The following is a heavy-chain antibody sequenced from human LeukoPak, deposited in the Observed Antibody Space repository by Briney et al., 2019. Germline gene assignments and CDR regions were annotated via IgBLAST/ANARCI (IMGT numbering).Heavy chain of an antibody. CDR1: GFTVSSNY. J-gene: IGHJ6*02. V-gene: IGHV3-66*02. Sequence: GGSLRLSCAASGFTVSSNYMSWVRQAPGKGLEWVSVIYSGGSTYYADSVKGRFTISRDNSKNTLYLQMNRLRHDDTAVYYCARVASLSVTHYYYYAIDVWGPGTTVSVSS. D-gene: IGHD3-10*01. CDR2: IYSGGST. CDR3: ARVASLSVTHYYYYAIDV.